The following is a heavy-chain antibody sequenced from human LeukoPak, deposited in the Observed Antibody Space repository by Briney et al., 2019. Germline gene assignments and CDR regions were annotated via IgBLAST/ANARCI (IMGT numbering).Heavy chain of an antibody. J-gene: IGHJ5*02. D-gene: IGHD2-2*02. V-gene: IGHV3-23*01. CDR3: AKLLRPTTESLYCSSTNCYSAPLGP. CDR2: ISGSGTST. Sequence: GGSLRLSCAATGFAFSSYAMHWVRQAPGKGLEWVSGISGSGTSTYYADSVKGRFAISRDNSKNRLYLQMNSLRAEDTAVYYCAKLLRPTTESLYCSSTNCYSAPLGPWGQGTLVTVSS. CDR1: GFAFSSYA.